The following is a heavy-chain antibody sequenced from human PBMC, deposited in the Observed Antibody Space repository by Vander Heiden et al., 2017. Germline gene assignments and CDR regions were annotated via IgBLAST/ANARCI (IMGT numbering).Heavy chain of an antibody. CDR1: GFTVSSNY. CDR2: IYSGGST. D-gene: IGHD3-3*01. V-gene: IGHV3-53*02. CDR3: VSRFLEWLTGGY. J-gene: IGHJ4*02. Sequence: EVQLVETGGGLIQPGGSLRLSCAASGFTVSSNYMSWVRQAPGKGLEWVSVIYSGGSTYYADSVKGRFTISRDNSKNTLYLKMNSLRAEDTAVYYCVSRFLEWLTGGYWGQGTLVTVSS.